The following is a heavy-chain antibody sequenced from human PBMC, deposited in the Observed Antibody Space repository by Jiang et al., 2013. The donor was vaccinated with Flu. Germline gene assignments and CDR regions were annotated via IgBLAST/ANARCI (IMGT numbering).Heavy chain of an antibody. J-gene: IGHJ6*02. CDR3: ARAPSYYGMDV. V-gene: IGHV4-59*01. Sequence: KSRVTISVDTSKNQFSLKLSSVTAADTAVYYCARAPSYYGMDVWGQGTTVTVSS.